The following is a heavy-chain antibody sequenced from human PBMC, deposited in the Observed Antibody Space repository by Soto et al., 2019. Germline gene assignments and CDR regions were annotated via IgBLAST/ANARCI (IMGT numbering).Heavy chain of an antibody. CDR2: IYSSGST. J-gene: IGHJ3*02. CDR1: GGSISNYY. D-gene: IGHD2-21*02. CDR3: AVTRGGAHPHDI. V-gene: IGHV4-4*07. Sequence: SETLSLTCTVSGGSISNYYWSWIRQPAGKGLEWIGRIYSSGSTNYNPPLKNRVTMSVDTAKNQFSLKLTSVTAADTAVYFCAVTRGGAHPHDIWGQGTMVT.